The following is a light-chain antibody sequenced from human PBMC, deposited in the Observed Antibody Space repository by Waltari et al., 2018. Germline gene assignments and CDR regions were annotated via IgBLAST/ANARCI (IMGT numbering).Light chain of an antibody. Sequence: DVVMTQSPLSLPITPGQPASISCRSSQNLVHSNGNTYLSWYQQKSGQPPRRLIYEVSNQDSGVPVRFSGSGAGTDFTLKISRVEAEDVGIYYCGQGTHLPFTFGPGTKLDIK. CDR3: GQGTHLPFT. CDR2: EVS. J-gene: IGKJ3*01. V-gene: IGKV2-30*02. CDR1: QNLVHSNGNTY.